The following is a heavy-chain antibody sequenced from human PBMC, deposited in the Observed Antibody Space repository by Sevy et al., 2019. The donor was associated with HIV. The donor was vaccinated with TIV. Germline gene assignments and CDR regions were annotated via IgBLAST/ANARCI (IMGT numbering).Heavy chain of an antibody. D-gene: IGHD1-26*01. J-gene: IGHJ1*01. Sequence: ASVKVSCKASGYTFTNYHITWVRQAPGQGLEWMGRITPNNGDTNYAQRLQGRVTMTTDTSTSTVYMELRSLRSDDTAVYYCARAPSGSQGPGQYVHHWGQGTLVTVSS. V-gene: IGHV1-18*01. CDR2: ITPNNGDT. CDR1: GYTFTNYH. CDR3: ARAPSGSQGPGQYVHH.